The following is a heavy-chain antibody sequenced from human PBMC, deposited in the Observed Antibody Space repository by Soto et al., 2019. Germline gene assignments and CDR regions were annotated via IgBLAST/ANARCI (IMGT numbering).Heavy chain of an antibody. CDR2: IYYSGST. Sequence: SETLSLTCTDSGGSVSSGSYYWSWIRQPPGKGLEWIGYIYYSGSTNYNPSLKSRVTISVDTSKNQFSLKLSSVTAADTAVYYCARDPRPFCSGGSCYGGYYYYYGMDVWGQGTTVTVSS. CDR1: GGSVSSGSYY. D-gene: IGHD2-15*01. CDR3: ARDPRPFCSGGSCYGGYYYYYGMDV. V-gene: IGHV4-61*01. J-gene: IGHJ6*02.